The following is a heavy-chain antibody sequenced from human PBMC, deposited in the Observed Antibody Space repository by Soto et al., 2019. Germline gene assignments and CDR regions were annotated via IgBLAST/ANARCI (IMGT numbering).Heavy chain of an antibody. CDR3: AREKSQVYDSSGNDDFDI. J-gene: IGHJ3*02. V-gene: IGHV1-69*06. CDR2: IIPIFGTA. D-gene: IGHD3-22*01. Sequence: SVKVSCKASGGTFSSYAISWVRQAPGQGLEWMGGIIPIFGTANYAQKFQGRVTITADKSTSTAYMELSSLRSEDTAVYYCAREKSQVYDSSGNDDFDIWGQGTMVTV. CDR1: GGTFSSYA.